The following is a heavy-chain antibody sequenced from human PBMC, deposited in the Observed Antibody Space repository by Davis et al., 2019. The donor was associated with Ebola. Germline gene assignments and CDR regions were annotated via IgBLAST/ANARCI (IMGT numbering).Heavy chain of an antibody. V-gene: IGHV3-30*18. CDR1: GFTFSSYG. D-gene: IGHD3-22*01. CDR3: AKDLSTYYYDSSGTACDY. Sequence: GGSLRLSCAASGFTFSSYGMHWVRQAPGKGLEWVAVISYDGSNKYYADSVKGRFAISRDNSKNTLYLQMNSLRAEDTAVHYCAKDLSTYYYDSSGTACDYWGQGTLVTVSS. J-gene: IGHJ4*02. CDR2: ISYDGSNK.